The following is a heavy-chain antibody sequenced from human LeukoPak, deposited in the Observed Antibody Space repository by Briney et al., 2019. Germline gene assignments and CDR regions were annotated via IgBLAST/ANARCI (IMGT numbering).Heavy chain of an antibody. CDR1: GYTFTSYY. Sequence: ASVKVSCKASGYTFTSYYMHWVRQTTGQGLEWMGWIHPNSGKTGYVQKFQGRVTITRNTSISTAYMELSSLTSEDTAVYYCATDSPVVPAAYYYGMDVWGQGTTVTVSS. V-gene: IGHV1-8*01. CDR3: ATDSPVVPAAYYYGMDV. CDR2: IHPNSGKT. D-gene: IGHD2-2*01. J-gene: IGHJ6*02.